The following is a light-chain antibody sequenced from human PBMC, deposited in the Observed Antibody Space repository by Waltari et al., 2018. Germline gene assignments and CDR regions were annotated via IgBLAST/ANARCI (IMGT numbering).Light chain of an antibody. CDR2: DVF. CDR1: SSDFGFYNY. V-gene: IGLV2-14*01. J-gene: IGLJ3*02. Sequence: QSALTQPASVSGSPGQSITISCTGTSSDFGFYNYVSWYQKHPGKAPKLIIYDVFERPAGVSNRFAGSESGNTASLTISGLLAEDEADYYCNSYTGSSSWVFGGGTKLTVL. CDR3: NSYTGSSSWV.